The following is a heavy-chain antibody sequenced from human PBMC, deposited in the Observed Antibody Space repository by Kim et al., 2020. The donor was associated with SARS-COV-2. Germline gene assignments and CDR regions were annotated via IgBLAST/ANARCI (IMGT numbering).Heavy chain of an antibody. CDR2: IKEDGSEK. CDR3: ARPSGSWYG. CDR1: GFPFSVYW. Sequence: GGSLRLSCVASGFPFSVYWMTWVRQAPGKGLEWVASIKEDGSEKYYLDSVQGRFTVSRDNAAKSMYLQMDSLRVDDTGVYYCARPSGSWYGWGEGTRVTV. V-gene: IGHV3-7*01. J-gene: IGHJ4*02. D-gene: IGHD6-13*01.